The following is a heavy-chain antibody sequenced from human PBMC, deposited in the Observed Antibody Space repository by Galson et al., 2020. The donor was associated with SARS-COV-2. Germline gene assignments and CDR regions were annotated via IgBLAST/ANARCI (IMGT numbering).Heavy chain of an antibody. J-gene: IGHJ2*01. D-gene: IGHD2-8*01. V-gene: IGHV4-4*02. CDR2: ISQSVTT. CDR3: ARDSGYCTDGVCYRYWYFDL. Sequence: SETLSLTCSVSGGSISNNDWWGWVRQPPGTGLEWIGEISQSVTTHYNPSLKSRVTISGDKSKNQISLKLSSVTAADTAVYYCARDSGYCTDGVCYRYWYFDLWGRGTLVTVSS. CDR1: GGSISNNDW.